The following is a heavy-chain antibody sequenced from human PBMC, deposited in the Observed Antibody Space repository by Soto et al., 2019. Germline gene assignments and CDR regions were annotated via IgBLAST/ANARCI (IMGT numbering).Heavy chain of an antibody. V-gene: IGHV4-59*08. D-gene: IGHD3-16*01. CDR1: GGSISSYY. Sequence: SETLSLTCPVSGGSISSYYWSWIRQPPGKGLEWIGYIYYSGSTNYNPSLKSRVTISVDTSKNQFSLKLSSVTAADTAVYYCARLWGRYYYYYMDVWGKGTTVTVSS. CDR3: ARLWGRYYYYYMDV. CDR2: IYYSGST. J-gene: IGHJ6*03.